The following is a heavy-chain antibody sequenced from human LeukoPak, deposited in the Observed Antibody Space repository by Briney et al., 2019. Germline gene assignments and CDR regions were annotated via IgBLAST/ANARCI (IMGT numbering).Heavy chain of an antibody. CDR1: GYTFTSYD. CDR3: VRGHYDYGDYIDY. CDR2: MNPNSGNT. Sequence: ASVKVSCKASGYTFTSYDINWVRQATGQGLEWMGWMNPNSGNTGYAQKFQGRVTMTRNTSISTAYMELSSLRSEDTAVYYCVRGHYDYGDYIDYWGQGTLVTVSS. D-gene: IGHD4-17*01. J-gene: IGHJ4*02. V-gene: IGHV1-8*01.